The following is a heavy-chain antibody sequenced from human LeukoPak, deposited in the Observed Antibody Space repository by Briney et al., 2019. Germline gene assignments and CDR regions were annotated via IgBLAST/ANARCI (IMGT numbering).Heavy chain of an antibody. V-gene: IGHV4-59*08. CDR3: ARARSPFIKYNWFDP. CDR1: GGSISSYY. Sequence: SETLSLTCTVSGGSISSYYWSWIRQPPGKGLEWIGYIYYSGSTNYNPSFKSRVTISVDTSKNQFSLKLSSVTAADTAVYYCARARSPFIKYNWFDPWGQGTLVTVSS. CDR2: IYYSGST. J-gene: IGHJ5*02.